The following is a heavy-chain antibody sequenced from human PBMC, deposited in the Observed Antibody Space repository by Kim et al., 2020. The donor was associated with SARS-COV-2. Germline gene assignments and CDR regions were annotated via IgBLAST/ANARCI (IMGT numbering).Heavy chain of an antibody. Sequence: GGSLRLSCAASGFSFGDYAMSWVRQAPGQGLEWVSSIRGSSGGTFSAASVRGRFATSRDNSKNTLYLQMNNLKAEDTALYYCVKDRSDSSHPYIHLGLDV. CDR3: VKDRSDSSHPYIHLGLDV. V-gene: IGHV3-23*01. D-gene: IGHD4-4*01. J-gene: IGHJ6*01. CDR2: IRGSSGGT. CDR1: GFSFGDYA.